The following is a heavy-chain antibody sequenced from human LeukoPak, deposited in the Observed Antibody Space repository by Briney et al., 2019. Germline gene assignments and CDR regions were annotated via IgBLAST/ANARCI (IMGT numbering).Heavy chain of an antibody. J-gene: IGHJ1*01. D-gene: IGHD3-22*01. V-gene: IGHV3-48*01. Sequence: PGGSLRLSCAASGFTFSYYSMNWVRQAPGKGLEWVSYISSSSSTIYYADSVKGRFTISRDNAKNSLYLQMNSLRAEDTAVYYCARGPRGYDSSSYPEFFQHWGQGTLVTVSS. CDR1: GFTFSYYS. CDR2: ISSSSSTI. CDR3: ARGPRGYDSSSYPEFFQH.